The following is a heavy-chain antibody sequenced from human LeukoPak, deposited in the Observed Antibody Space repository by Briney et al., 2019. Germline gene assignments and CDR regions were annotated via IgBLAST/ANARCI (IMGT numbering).Heavy chain of an antibody. CDR2: ISGSGGST. D-gene: IGHD4-23*01. CDR1: GFTFSSYA. V-gene: IGHV3-23*01. J-gene: IGHJ4*02. Sequence: GRSLRLSCAASGFTFSSYAMSWVRQAPGKGLEWVSAISGSGGSTYYADSVKGRFTISRDNSKNTLYLQMNSLRAEDTAVYYCAKEGTVVPATELDYWGQGTLVTVSS. CDR3: AKEGTVVPATELDY.